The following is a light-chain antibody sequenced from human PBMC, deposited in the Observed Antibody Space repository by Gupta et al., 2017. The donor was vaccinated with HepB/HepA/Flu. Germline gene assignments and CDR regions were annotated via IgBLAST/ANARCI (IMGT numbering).Light chain of an antibody. J-gene: IGLJ2*01. Sequence: QSALTQPRSVSGSPGQSVAISCTDTSSDVGGFTYVSWYQHPPGKAPKLLIYDVTNRPSGVPDRFSGSKSGTTASLTISGLQAEDEADYYCCSYGTNDTDVVFGGGTKVTVL. CDR3: CSYGTNDTDVV. CDR1: SSDVGGFTY. CDR2: DVT. V-gene: IGLV2-11*01.